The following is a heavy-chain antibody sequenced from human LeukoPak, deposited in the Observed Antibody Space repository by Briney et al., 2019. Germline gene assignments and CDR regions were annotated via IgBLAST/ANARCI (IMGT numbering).Heavy chain of an antibody. CDR2: IYTSGST. CDR1: GGSISSYY. J-gene: IGHJ6*02. D-gene: IGHD3-10*01. V-gene: IGHV4-4*07. CDR3: ARVSGRQDGPGMDV. Sequence: SETLSLTCTVYGGSISSYYWSWIQQPAGKGLEWIGRIYTSGSTNYNPSLKSRVTMSVDTSKNQFSLKLSSVTAADTAVYYCARVSGRQDGPGMDVWGQGTTVTVSS.